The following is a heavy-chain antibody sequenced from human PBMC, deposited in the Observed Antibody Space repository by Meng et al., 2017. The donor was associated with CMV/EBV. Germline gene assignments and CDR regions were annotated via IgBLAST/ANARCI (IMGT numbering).Heavy chain of an antibody. D-gene: IGHD3-3*01. J-gene: IGHJ6*02. CDR1: DGSFSGYY. Sequence: SETLSLTCAVYDGSFSGYYWSWIRQPPGKGLEWIGEINHSGSTNYNPSLKSRVTISVDTSKNQFSLKLSSVTAADTAVYYCARGQGDFWSGYSVYYYYGMDVWGQGTTVTVSS. CDR2: INHSGST. CDR3: ARGQGDFWSGYSVYYYYGMDV. V-gene: IGHV4-34*01.